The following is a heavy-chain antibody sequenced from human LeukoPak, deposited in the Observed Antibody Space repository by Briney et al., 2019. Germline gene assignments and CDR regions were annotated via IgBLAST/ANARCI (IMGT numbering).Heavy chain of an antibody. CDR3: AKDAGWSTNFFDY. D-gene: IGHD6-19*01. CDR2: ISGDGGTT. J-gene: IGHJ4*02. CDR1: GFAFENYA. V-gene: IGHV3-43*02. Sequence: GGSLRLSCTASGFAFENYAMHWVRQAPGKGLEWLSLISGDGGTTYYADSVRGRFTISRDNSKNSLFLQMRSLRTEDTAFYFCAKDAGWSTNFFDYWDQGSLVTVSS.